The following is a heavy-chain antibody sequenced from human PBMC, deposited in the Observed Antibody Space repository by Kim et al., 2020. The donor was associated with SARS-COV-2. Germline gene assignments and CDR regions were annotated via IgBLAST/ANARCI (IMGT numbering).Heavy chain of an antibody. CDR2: ISGSGGST. V-gene: IGHV3-23*01. J-gene: IGHJ4*02. D-gene: IGHD3-22*01. Sequence: GGSLRLSCAASGFTFSSYAMSWVRQAPGKGLEWVSAISGSGGSTYYADSVKGRFTISRDNSKNTLYLQMNSLRAEDTAVYYCAKGHTDDSSGYYHYWGQGTLVTVSS. CDR3: AKGHTDDSSGYYHY. CDR1: GFTFSSYA.